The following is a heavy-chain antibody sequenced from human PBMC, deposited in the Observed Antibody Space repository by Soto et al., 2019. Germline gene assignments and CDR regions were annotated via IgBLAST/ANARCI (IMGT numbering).Heavy chain of an antibody. CDR1: GFTFNSYS. CDR3: ARDDGSSGWADYFDY. V-gene: IGHV3-21*01. D-gene: IGHD6-19*01. J-gene: IGHJ4*02. CDR2: ISGSSGYI. Sequence: VGSLRLSCAASGFTFNSYSFNWVRQAPGKGLEWVSSISGSSGYIYYADSVRGRFTISRDNAKNSLYLQMNRLRAEDTAVYYCARDDGSSGWADYFDYWGQGTLVTVSS.